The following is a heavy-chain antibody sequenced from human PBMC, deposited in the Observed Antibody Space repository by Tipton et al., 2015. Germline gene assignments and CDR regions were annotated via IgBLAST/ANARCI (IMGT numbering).Heavy chain of an antibody. Sequence: TLSLTCTVSGGSISTGDYYWSWIRQHPGKGLEWIGYIYYSGSTNYNPSLKSRVTISVDTSKSQFSLNLSSVTAADTAVYYCAKGHATRDYFDYWGQGTLVTVSS. CDR2: IYYSGST. D-gene: IGHD1-1*01. CDR3: AKGHATRDYFDY. CDR1: GGSISTGDYY. J-gene: IGHJ4*02. V-gene: IGHV4-61*08.